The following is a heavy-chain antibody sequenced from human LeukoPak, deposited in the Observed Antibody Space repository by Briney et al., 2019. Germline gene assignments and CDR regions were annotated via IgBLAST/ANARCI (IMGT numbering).Heavy chain of an antibody. CDR1: GYTFTDHY. CDR2: NNPDSGGT. D-gene: IGHD6-13*01. J-gene: IGHJ4*02. Sequence: GASVKVSCKASGYTFTDHYMHWVRQAPGQGLEWMGWNNPDSGGTNYAPKFQGRVTMTRDTSIRAAYMELSRLRSDDTAVYYCARARIGGYSSTLPYWGQGTLVTVSS. CDR3: ARARIGGYSSTLPY. V-gene: IGHV1-2*02.